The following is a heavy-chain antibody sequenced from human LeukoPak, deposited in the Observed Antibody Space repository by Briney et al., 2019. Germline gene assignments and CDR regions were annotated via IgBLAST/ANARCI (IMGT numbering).Heavy chain of an antibody. CDR2: ISSSGSTI. D-gene: IGHD3-10*01. CDR3: ARDERCYYCSGSFRGYYGMDV. V-gene: IGHV3-11*01. Sequence: PGGSLRLSCAASGFTFSDYYMSWIRQAPGKGLEWVSYISSSGSTIYYADSVKGRFTVSRDNAKNSLYLQMNSLRAEDTPVYYCARDERCYYCSGSFRGYYGMDVWGQGTTVTVSS. CDR1: GFTFSDYY. J-gene: IGHJ6*02.